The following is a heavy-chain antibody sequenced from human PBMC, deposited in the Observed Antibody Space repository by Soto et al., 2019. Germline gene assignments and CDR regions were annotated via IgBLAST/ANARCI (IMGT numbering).Heavy chain of an antibody. V-gene: IGHV3-23*01. J-gene: IGHJ5*02. CDR2: FSGTGGYT. Sequence: GGSLRLSCAASGFTLSNYGMSWGRQAPGKGLEWVSTFSGTGGYTYYTDSVKGRFTIYRDESKNTLFLHMNSLRAADTAVYYCARGQRALITYGPFDPWGQGTLVTVSS. D-gene: IGHD4-17*01. CDR3: ARGQRALITYGPFDP. CDR1: GFTLSNYG.